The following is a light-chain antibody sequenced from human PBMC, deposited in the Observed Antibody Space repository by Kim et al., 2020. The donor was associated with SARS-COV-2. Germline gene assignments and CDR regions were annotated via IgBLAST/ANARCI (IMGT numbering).Light chain of an antibody. J-gene: IGLJ2*01. CDR1: SSDVGGYIF. CDR3: TSYTSTSTLV. V-gene: IGLV2-14*03. CDR2: DVS. Sequence: GQSITISCTGTSSDVGGYIFVSWYQQQPGKAPKLILYDVSHRPSGVSNRFSGSKSGNRASLTIFGLQAEDEADYYCTSYTSTSTLVFGGGTKLTVL.